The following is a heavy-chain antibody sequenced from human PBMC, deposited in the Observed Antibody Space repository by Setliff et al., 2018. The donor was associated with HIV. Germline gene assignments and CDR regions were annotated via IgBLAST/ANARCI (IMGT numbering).Heavy chain of an antibody. CDR2: INHSGST. CDR3: ARHKMNTITGLD. CDR1: GGSFSGYY. Sequence: SETLSLTCAVYGGSFSGYYWSWVRQPPGKGLEWIGEINHSGSTNSNPSLKSRVTISADTSKNQISLRLTSVTAADTAIYYCARHKMNTITGLDWGQGTLVTVSS. J-gene: IGHJ4*02. V-gene: IGHV4-34*01. D-gene: IGHD5-12*01.